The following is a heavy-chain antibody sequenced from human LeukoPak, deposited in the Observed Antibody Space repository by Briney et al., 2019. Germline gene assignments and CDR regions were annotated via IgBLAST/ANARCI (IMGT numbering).Heavy chain of an antibody. CDR1: GFTFSNYW. Sequence: QPGGSLRLSCAASGFTFSNYWMSWVRQPPGKGLEWVANIKQDGSEKFYVDSLKGRFTISRDNARNSLYLQMNSLRAEDTAVYYCATLGAYVRFDSWGQGTLVTVSS. V-gene: IGHV3-7*05. CDR2: IKQDGSEK. J-gene: IGHJ4*02. CDR3: ATLGAYVRFDS. D-gene: IGHD3-10*02.